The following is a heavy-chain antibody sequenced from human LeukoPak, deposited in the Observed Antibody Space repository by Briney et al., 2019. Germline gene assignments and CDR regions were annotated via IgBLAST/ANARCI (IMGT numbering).Heavy chain of an antibody. V-gene: IGHV3-48*03. J-gene: IGHJ4*02. CDR3: ARGGATRPDF. Sequence: GGSLRLSCAASGFTFSSFEMNWVRQAPGKGLEWISYMSGSGTTIYYADSVKGRFTISRDNAKNSLYLQMNSLRVEDTAVYYCARGGATRPDFWGQGTLVTVSS. CDR1: GFTFSSFE. D-gene: IGHD1-26*01. CDR2: MSGSGTTI.